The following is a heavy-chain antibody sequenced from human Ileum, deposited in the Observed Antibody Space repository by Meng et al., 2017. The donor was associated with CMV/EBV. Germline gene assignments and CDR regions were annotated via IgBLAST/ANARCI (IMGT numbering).Heavy chain of an antibody. CDR2: INRYVSST. Sequence: SRFTFSSYWMHWVRPAPGKGLVWVSRINRYVSSTSYADSVKGRFSLSRDNAKNTLYLQMNSLRAEDTAVYYCARGNYDFWSGYSLDYWGQGTLVTVSS. D-gene: IGHD3-3*01. J-gene: IGHJ4*02. V-gene: IGHV3-74*01. CDR3: ARGNYDFWSGYSLDY. CDR1: RFTFSSYW.